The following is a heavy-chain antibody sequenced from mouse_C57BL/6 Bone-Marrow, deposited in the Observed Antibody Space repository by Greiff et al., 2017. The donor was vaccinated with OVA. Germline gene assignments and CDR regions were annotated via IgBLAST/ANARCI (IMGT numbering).Heavy chain of an antibody. CDR1: GYTFTSYW. Sequence: VQLQQSGAELEKPGASVKLSCKASGYTFTSYWMHWVKQRPGQGLEWIGYINPSSGYTKYNQKFKDKATLTADKSSSTAYMQLSSLTYEDSAVYYCARRGDGYDWGYYYAMDYWGQGTSVTVSS. CDR2: INPSSGYT. D-gene: IGHD2-2*01. CDR3: ARRGDGYDWGYYYAMDY. V-gene: IGHV1-7*01. J-gene: IGHJ4*01.